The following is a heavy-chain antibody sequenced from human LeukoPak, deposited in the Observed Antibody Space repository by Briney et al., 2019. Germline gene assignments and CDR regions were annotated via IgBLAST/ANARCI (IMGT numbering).Heavy chain of an antibody. CDR1: GDSVANIGVA. Sequence: ASQTLSLTCAISGDSVANIGVAWNWIRQSPSRGLEWLGRTYYGSKWISDYAVSMTSRLTINPDTSENQFSLHLNSVTPEDTAVYFCARWSPAKGYFDFWGQGTLVTVSS. CDR2: TYYGSKWIS. D-gene: IGHD2-15*01. CDR3: ARWSPAKGYFDF. V-gene: IGHV6-1*01. J-gene: IGHJ4*02.